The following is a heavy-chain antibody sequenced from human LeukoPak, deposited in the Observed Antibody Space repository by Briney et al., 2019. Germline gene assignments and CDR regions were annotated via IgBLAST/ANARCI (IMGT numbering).Heavy chain of an antibody. D-gene: IGHD3-10*01. V-gene: IGHV3-30*04. CDR2: ISYDGSNK. J-gene: IGHJ4*02. CDR3: ARDERRFRELLNYFDY. Sequence: GRSLRLSCAASGFTFSSYAMHWVRQAPGKGLEWAAVISYDGSNKYYADSVKGRFTISRDNSKNTLYLQMNSLRAEDTAVYYCARDERRFRELLNYFDYWGQGTLVTVSS. CDR1: GFTFSSYA.